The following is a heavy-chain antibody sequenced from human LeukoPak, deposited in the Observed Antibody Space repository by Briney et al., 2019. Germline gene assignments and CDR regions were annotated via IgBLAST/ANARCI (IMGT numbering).Heavy chain of an antibody. D-gene: IGHD6-6*01. CDR1: GYTFKTYG. V-gene: IGHV1-18*01. J-gene: IGHJ5*02. CDR3: ARDHIAARPGWFDP. Sequence: ASVKVSCKASGYTFKTYGINWVRQAPGQGLEWMGWVSVYNGNTNYAQSVQGRVTMTADTSTKTADMELRSLRSDDTAVYYCARDHIAARPGWFDPWGQGTLVTVSS. CDR2: VSVYNGNT.